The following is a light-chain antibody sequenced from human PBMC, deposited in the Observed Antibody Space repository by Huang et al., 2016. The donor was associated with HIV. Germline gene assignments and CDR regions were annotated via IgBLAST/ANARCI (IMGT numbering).Light chain of an antibody. CDR3: LQDFNYPYT. Sequence: AFQVTQSPSSLSASIGDRVIITCRASQDIRDDLGWYQQKPGKAPKLLIYDASNLQRGVPSRFSGSGSGTDFTLTISGLQPEDFATYYCLQDFNYPYTFGQGTKLEIK. CDR1: QDIRDD. J-gene: IGKJ2*01. V-gene: IGKV1-6*01. CDR2: DAS.